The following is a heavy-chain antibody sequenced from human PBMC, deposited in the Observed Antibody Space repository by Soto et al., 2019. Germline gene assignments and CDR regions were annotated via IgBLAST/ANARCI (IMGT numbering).Heavy chain of an antibody. CDR3: ARAFCPIVVGAHDSIDF. V-gene: IGHV3-21*01. D-gene: IGHD3-22*01. CDR1: GFTFSHYN. CDR2: ISSSSSYL. J-gene: IGHJ3*01. Sequence: XGSLRLSSPASGFTFSHYNVNWVRQAPGKGLEWVSSISSSSSYLYYSDSLKGRVTISRDNAKNSLSLQVSSLRAEDTAVYYCARAFCPIVVGAHDSIDFWGQGTMVTVSS.